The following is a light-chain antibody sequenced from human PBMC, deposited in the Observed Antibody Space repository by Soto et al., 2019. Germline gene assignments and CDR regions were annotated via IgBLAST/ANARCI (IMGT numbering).Light chain of an antibody. CDR1: QSVICY. Sequence: EIGLTQSPATLSLSPGERATLSCRASQSVICYLPWYQQKPGQAPRLLIYDASDWATGIPARFSGSGSGTDFTLTISSLEPEDFAVYYCQHRSNWPKTFGQGTKVEIK. J-gene: IGKJ1*01. V-gene: IGKV3-11*01. CDR2: DAS. CDR3: QHRSNWPKT.